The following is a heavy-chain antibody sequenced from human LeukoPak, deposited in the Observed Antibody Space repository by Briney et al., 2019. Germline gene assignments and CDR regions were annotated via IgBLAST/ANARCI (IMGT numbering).Heavy chain of an antibody. V-gene: IGHV1-69*05. CDR1: GGTFSSYA. CDR2: INPIFGTA. J-gene: IGHJ4*02. CDR3: ARAMSIAAAGDFDY. Sequence: AASVKVSCKASGGTFSSYAISWVRQAPGQGLEWMGGINPIFGTANYAQKFQGRVTVTTDESTSTAYMELSSLRSEDTAVYYCARAMSIAAAGDFDYWGQGTLVTVSS. D-gene: IGHD6-13*01.